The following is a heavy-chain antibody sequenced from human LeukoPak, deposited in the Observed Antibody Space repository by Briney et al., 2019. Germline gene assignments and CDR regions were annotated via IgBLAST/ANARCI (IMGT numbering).Heavy chain of an antibody. CDR3: ARGPTIFGVVIYYFDY. D-gene: IGHD3-3*01. V-gene: IGHV4-34*01. J-gene: IGHJ4*02. CDR2: INHSGST. CDR1: GFTVSSNY. Sequence: PGGSLRLSCAASGFTVSSNYMSWIRQPPGKGLEWIGEINHSGSTNYNPSLKSRVTISVDTSKNQFSLKLSSVTAADTAVYYCARGPTIFGVVIYYFDYWGQGTLVTVSS.